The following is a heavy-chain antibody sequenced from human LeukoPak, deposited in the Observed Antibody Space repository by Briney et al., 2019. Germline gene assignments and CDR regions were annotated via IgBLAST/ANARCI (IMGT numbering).Heavy chain of an antibody. CDR3: ARPYSGTYYVFDY. D-gene: IGHD1-26*01. CDR2: INPSDSST. CDR1: TFTXXX. V-gene: IGHV1-46*03. Sequence: TFTXXXXXXVXQXXXQGXXXXGIINPSDSSTNYAQKFQGRVTITRDTTTSTVYMELSSLRSEDTAVYYCARPYSGTYYVFDYWGQGTLVTVSS. J-gene: IGHJ4*02.